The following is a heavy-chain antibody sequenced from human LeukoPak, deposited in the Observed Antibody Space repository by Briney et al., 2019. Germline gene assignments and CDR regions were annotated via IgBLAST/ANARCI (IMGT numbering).Heavy chain of an antibody. CDR3: ARGAYDYVWGSYRFPPHYFDY. V-gene: IGHV4-34*01. Sequence: SETLSLTCAVYGGSFSGYYWSWLRQPPGKGLEWIGEINHSGSTNYNPSLKSRVTISVDTSKNQFSLKLSSVTAADTAVYYCARGAYDYVWGSYRFPPHYFDYWGQGTLVTVSS. CDR1: GGSFSGYY. CDR2: INHSGST. D-gene: IGHD3-16*02. J-gene: IGHJ4*02.